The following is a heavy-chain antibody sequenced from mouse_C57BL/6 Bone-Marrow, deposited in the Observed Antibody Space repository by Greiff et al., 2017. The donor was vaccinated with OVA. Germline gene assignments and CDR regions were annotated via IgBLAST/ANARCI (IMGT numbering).Heavy chain of an antibody. D-gene: IGHD2-4*01. CDR2: IYPRDGST. J-gene: IGHJ3*01. Sequence: VQLQESDAELVKPGASVKISCKVSGYTFTDHTIHWMKQRPEQGLEWIGYIYPRDGSTKYNEKFKGKATLTADKSSSTAYMQLNSLTSEDSAFYFCARYMEYDYDSFAYWGQGTLVTVSA. CDR1: GYTFTDHT. CDR3: ARYMEYDYDSFAY. V-gene: IGHV1-78*01.